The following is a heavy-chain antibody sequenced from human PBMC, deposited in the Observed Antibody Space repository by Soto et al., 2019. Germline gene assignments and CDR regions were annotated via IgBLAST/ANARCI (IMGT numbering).Heavy chain of an antibody. J-gene: IGHJ4*02. CDR2: IYSSGST. CDR1: GGSISSYY. CDR3: ARAPRSGPFDY. V-gene: IGHV4-59*12. D-gene: IGHD3-10*01. Sequence: QVQLQESGPGLVKPSETLSLTCTVSGGSISSYYWSWIRQPPGKGLDYIGYIYSSGSTNYNPSLKGRVTISVDTSKNQFSLKLTSVTAADTAVYYCARAPRSGPFDYWGQGSLVNVSS.